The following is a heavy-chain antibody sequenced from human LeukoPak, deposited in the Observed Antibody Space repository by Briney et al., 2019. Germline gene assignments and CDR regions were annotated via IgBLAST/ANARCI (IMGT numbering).Heavy chain of an antibody. CDR2: MNPNSGNT. D-gene: IGHD1-26*01. Sequence: ASVKVSCKASGYTFTSYDINWVRQATGQGLEWMGWMNPNSGNTGYAQKFQGRVTMTRNTSISTAYMELSSLRSEDTAVYYCARGGYSGSYYGQYYYYYGMDVWGQGTTVTVSS. J-gene: IGHJ6*02. CDR3: ARGGYSGSYYGQYYYYYGMDV. CDR1: GYTFTSYD. V-gene: IGHV1-8*01.